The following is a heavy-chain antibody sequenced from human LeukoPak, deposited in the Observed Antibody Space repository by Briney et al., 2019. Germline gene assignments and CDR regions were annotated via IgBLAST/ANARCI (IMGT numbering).Heavy chain of an antibody. D-gene: IGHD2-2*01. Sequence: GGSLRLSCAASGFTFSSYAMSWVRQAPGKGLEWVSSISGSGGSTYYADSVKGRFTISRDNSKNTLYLQMNSLRAEDTAVYYCAKEMAVVVPAAFGQGDAFDIWGQGTMVTVSS. J-gene: IGHJ3*02. CDR2: ISGSGGST. CDR3: AKEMAVVVPAAFGQGDAFDI. CDR1: GFTFSSYA. V-gene: IGHV3-23*01.